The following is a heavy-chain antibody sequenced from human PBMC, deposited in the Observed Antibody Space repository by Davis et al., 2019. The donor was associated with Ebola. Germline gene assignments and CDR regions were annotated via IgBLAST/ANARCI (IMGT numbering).Heavy chain of an antibody. V-gene: IGHV3-11*06. CDR2: ISSSSSYT. D-gene: IGHD4-17*01. J-gene: IGHJ3*02. Sequence: RGSLRLSCPASALTSSDYYMSCIRQAPGKGLEWVSYISSSSSYTNYADSVKGRFTISRDNAKNSLYLQMNSLRAEDTAVYYCARDTVTTAIDIWGQGTMVTVSS. CDR1: ALTSSDYY. CDR3: ARDTVTTAIDI.